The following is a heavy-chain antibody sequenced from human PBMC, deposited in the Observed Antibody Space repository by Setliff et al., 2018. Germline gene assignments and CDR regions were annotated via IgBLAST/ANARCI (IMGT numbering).Heavy chain of an antibody. Sequence: PGGSLRLSCAASGFTFSSYEMNWVRQAPGKGLEWVSYISSSGSTIYYADSVKGRFTISRDNAKNSLYLQMNSLRAEDTAVYYCAKILTGYDAFDIWGPGTMVTVSS. CDR2: ISSSGSTI. CDR3: AKILTGYDAFDI. V-gene: IGHV3-48*03. D-gene: IGHD2-15*01. CDR1: GFTFSSYE. J-gene: IGHJ3*02.